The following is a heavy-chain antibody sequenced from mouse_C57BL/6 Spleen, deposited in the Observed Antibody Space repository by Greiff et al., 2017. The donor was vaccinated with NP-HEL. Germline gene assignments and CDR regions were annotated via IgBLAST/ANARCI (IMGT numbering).Heavy chain of an antibody. V-gene: IGHV2-2*01. CDR3: ARERGNGYDKGGYYYAMDY. Sequence: QVQLKESGPGLVQPSQSLSITCTVSGFSLTSYGVHWVRQSPGKGLEWLGVIWSGGSTDYNAAFISRLSISKDNSKSQVFFKMNSLQADDTAIYYCARERGNGYDKGGYYYAMDYWGQGTSVTVSS. D-gene: IGHD2-2*01. CDR1: GFSLTSYG. J-gene: IGHJ4*01. CDR2: IWSGGST.